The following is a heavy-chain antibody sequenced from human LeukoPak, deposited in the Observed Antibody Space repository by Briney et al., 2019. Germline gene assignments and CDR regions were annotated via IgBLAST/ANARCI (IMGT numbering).Heavy chain of an antibody. J-gene: IGHJ4*02. CDR2: FDREDGET. D-gene: IGHD3-10*01. Sequence: GASVKVSCKVSGYTLTELSMHWVRQAPGKGLEWMGGFDREDGETIYAQKFQGRVTMTEDTSTDTAYMELSSLRSEDTAVYYCATGGVLWFGQSPNYFDYWGQGTLVTVSS. V-gene: IGHV1-24*01. CDR3: ATGGVLWFGQSPNYFDY. CDR1: GYTLTELS.